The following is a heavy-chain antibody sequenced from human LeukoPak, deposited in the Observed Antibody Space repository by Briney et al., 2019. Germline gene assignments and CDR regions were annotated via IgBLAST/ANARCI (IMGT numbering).Heavy chain of an antibody. J-gene: IGHJ3*02. V-gene: IGHV2-5*02. D-gene: IGHD4-11*01. CDR2: IYWDDDK. CDR1: GFSLSTSGVG. CDR3: AHRRTNTVTTGDAFDI. Sequence: SGPTLVKPTQTLTLTCTFSGFSLSTSGVGVGWIRQPPGKALEWLALIYWDDDKRYSPSLKSRLTITKDTSENQVVLTMTNMDPVDTATYYCAHRRTNTVTTGDAFDIWGQGTMVTVSS.